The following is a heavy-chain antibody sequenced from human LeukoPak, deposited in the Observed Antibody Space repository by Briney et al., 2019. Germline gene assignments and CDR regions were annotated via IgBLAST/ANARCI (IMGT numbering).Heavy chain of an antibody. J-gene: IGHJ4*02. CDR2: IRYDGSNK. CDR1: GFTFSSYG. Sequence: GGSLRLSRAASGFTFSSYGMHWVRQAPGKGLEWVAFIRYDGSNKYYADSVKGRFTISRDNSKNTLYLQMNSLRAEDTAVYYCAKGVPGSYYYFDYWGQGTLVTVSS. V-gene: IGHV3-30*02. CDR3: AKGVPGSYYYFDY. D-gene: IGHD1-26*01.